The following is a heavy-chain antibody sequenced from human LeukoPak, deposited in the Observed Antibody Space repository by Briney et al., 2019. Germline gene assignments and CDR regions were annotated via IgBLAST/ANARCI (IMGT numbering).Heavy chain of an antibody. Sequence: ASVKVSCKASGYTFTGYYMHWVRQALGQGLEWMGRINPNSGGTNYAQKFQGRVTMTRDTSISTAYMELSRLRSDDTAVYYCAREFVGSYYDYYFDYWGQGTLVTVSS. CDR2: INPNSGGT. J-gene: IGHJ4*02. CDR3: AREFVGSYYDYYFDY. V-gene: IGHV1-2*06. CDR1: GYTFTGYY. D-gene: IGHD3-10*01.